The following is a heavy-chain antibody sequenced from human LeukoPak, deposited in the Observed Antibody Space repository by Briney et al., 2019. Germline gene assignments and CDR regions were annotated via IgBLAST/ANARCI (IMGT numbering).Heavy chain of an antibody. Sequence: GGSLRLSCVTSGFTFRDDWMTWVRQAQGKGLEWVANINQEGSKKNYVDSVKGRFSISRDNKENSLFLQMDSLRAEDTAIYYCARDTSPSSSTSYFDALAVWGQGTMVTVSS. V-gene: IGHV3-7*01. CDR3: ARDTSPSSSTSYFDALAV. J-gene: IGHJ3*01. CDR1: GFTFRDDW. D-gene: IGHD2-2*01. CDR2: INQEGSKK.